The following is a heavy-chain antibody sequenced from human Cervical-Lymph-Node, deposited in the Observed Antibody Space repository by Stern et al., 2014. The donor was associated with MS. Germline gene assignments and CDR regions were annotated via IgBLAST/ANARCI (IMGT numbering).Heavy chain of an antibody. J-gene: IGHJ4*02. D-gene: IGHD5-18*01. Sequence: VQLVESGAEVKKPGSSVKVSCKASGGTFSSYAISWVRQAPGQGLEWMGGIIPIFGTANYAQKFQGRVTITADESTSTAYMELSSLRSEDTAVYYCASTGVGYSYGKYYFDYWGQGTLVTVSS. CDR2: IIPIFGTA. V-gene: IGHV1-69*01. CDR1: GGTFSSYA. CDR3: ASTGVGYSYGKYYFDY.